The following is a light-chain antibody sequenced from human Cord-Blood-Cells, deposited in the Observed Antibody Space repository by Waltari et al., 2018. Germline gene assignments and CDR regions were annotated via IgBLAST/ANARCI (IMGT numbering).Light chain of an antibody. Sequence: DIVMHQSPDSLAVSLGERDTILCQSSQSVLYSSNNKNYLAWYQQKPGPPPKLLIYWASTRESGVPDRFSGSGSGTDFTLTISSLQAEDVAVYYCQQYYSTPWAFGQVTKVEIK. V-gene: IGKV4-1*01. CDR2: WAS. CDR3: QQYYSTPWA. CDR1: QSVLYSSNNKNY. J-gene: IGKJ1*01.